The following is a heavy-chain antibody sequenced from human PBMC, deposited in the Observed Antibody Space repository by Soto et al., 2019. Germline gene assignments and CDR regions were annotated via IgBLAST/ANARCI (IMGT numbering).Heavy chain of an antibody. Sequence: SVKVSCKASGGTFSSYAISWVRQAPGQGLEWMGGIIPIFGTANYAQKFQGRVTITADESTSTAYMELSSLRSEDTAVYYCARAPYRQFGSGSYYFDYWGQGTLVTVSS. J-gene: IGHJ4*02. CDR2: IIPIFGTA. D-gene: IGHD3-10*01. CDR1: GGTFSSYA. CDR3: ARAPYRQFGSGSYYFDY. V-gene: IGHV1-69*13.